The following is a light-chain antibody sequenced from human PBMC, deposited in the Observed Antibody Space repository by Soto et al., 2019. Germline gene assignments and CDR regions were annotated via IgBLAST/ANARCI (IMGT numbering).Light chain of an antibody. CDR2: GAS. Sequence: EIVLTQSPGTLSLSPGERATLSCRASQSVSSNYLAWYQQKRGQAPRLLIYGASSRATGIPTRFSGSGSGTDFTLTISRLEPEDFAVYDCQQYDTSHRTFGQGTKVEI. CDR1: QSVSSNY. CDR3: QQYDTSHRT. J-gene: IGKJ1*01. V-gene: IGKV3-20*01.